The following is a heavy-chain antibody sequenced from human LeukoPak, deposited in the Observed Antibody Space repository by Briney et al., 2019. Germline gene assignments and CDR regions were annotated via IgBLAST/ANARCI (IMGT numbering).Heavy chain of an antibody. Sequence: GASVKVSCKASGYTFTSYAMNWVRQAPGQGLEWMGWINTNTGNPTYAQGFTGRFVFSLDTSVSTAYLQISSLKAEDTAVYYCARDLEGYCSGGSCDEKDYWGQGTLVTVSS. J-gene: IGHJ4*02. V-gene: IGHV7-4-1*02. CDR1: GYTFTSYA. D-gene: IGHD2-15*01. CDR3: ARDLEGYCSGGSCDEKDY. CDR2: INTNTGNP.